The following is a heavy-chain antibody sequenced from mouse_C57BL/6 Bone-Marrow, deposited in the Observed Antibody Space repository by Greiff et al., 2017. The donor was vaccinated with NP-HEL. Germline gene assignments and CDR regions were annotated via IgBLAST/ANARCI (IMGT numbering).Heavy chain of an antibody. Sequence: QVQLKQPGAELVKPGASVKLSCKASGYTFTSYWMHWVKQRPGQGLEWIGMIHPNSGSTNYNEKFKSKATLTVDKSSSTAYMQLSSLTSEDSAVYYCARSGSSLSYYAMDYWGQGTSVTVSS. V-gene: IGHV1-64*01. CDR1: GYTFTSYW. J-gene: IGHJ4*01. D-gene: IGHD1-1*01. CDR2: IHPNSGST. CDR3: ARSGSSLSYYAMDY.